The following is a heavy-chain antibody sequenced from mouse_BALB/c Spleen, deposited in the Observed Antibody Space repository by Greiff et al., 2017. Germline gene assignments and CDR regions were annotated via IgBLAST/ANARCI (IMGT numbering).Heavy chain of an antibody. Sequence: EVQLVESGPELVKPGASVKMSCKASGYTFTSYVMHWVKQKPGQGLEWIGYINPYNDGTKYNEKFKGKATLTSDKSSSTAYMELSSLTSEDSAVYYCARRGTTGTDGFDYWGQGTTLTVSS. CDR1: GYTFTSYV. CDR2: INPYNDGT. CDR3: ARRGTTGTDGFDY. D-gene: IGHD4-1*01. J-gene: IGHJ2*01. V-gene: IGHV1-14*01.